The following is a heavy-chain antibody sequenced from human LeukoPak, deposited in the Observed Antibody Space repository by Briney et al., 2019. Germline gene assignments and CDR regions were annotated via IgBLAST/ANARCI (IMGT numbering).Heavy chain of an antibody. Sequence: GGSLRLSCAASGFTFSSYSMNWIRQAPGKGLEWVSVIYSGGSTSYADSVKDRLTISRDNSKNTLYLQMNTLGAEDTAIYYCARGTGGYYYYMDVWGKGTTVTVSS. V-gene: IGHV3-53*01. CDR1: GFTFSSYS. J-gene: IGHJ6*03. CDR2: IYSGGST. D-gene: IGHD1-14*01. CDR3: ARGTGGYYYYMDV.